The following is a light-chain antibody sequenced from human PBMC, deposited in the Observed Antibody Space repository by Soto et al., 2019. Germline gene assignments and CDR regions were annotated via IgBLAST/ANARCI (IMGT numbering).Light chain of an antibody. CDR1: SSDVGGFNY. V-gene: IGLV2-14*01. Sequence: QSVLTQAASVSGSPGQWITISCTGTSSDVGGFNYVSWYQQLPGKAPKLMIYDVNNRPSGVSNRFSGSKSGNTASLTISGLQAEDEADYYCSSYTGSSTFVFGTGTKVTVL. CDR2: DVN. J-gene: IGLJ1*01. CDR3: SSYTGSSTFV.